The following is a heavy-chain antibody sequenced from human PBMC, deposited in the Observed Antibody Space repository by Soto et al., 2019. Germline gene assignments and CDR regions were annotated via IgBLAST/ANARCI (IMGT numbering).Heavy chain of an antibody. CDR1: GLSISSDNW. D-gene: IGHD6-13*01. CDR2: IHHSGST. CDR3: ARDQGSHPGD. Sequence: QVQLQESGPGLLRPSGTVSLTCAVSGLSISSDNWWSWVRQPPGKGLEWIGEIHHSGSTNYNPSRKSRVTMSVVPSKDLFSLTLNSVTAADTAFYYCARDQGSHPGDWGQGTLVSVSS. V-gene: IGHV4-4*02. J-gene: IGHJ4*02.